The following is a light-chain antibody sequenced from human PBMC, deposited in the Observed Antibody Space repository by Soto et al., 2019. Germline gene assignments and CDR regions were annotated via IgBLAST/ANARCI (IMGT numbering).Light chain of an antibody. J-gene: IGKJ5*01. CDR3: QQYHSTPIT. V-gene: IGKV4-1*01. CDR2: WAS. Sequence: DIVMTQSPDSLAVSLGERASINCTSSQSVLYSSANKDYIAWYQQKPGQPPKLLIYWASTRQSGVPERFSGSGSGTDFTLTITSLQAGDVAVYYCQQYHSTPITFGEGKRLE. CDR1: QSVLYSSANKDY.